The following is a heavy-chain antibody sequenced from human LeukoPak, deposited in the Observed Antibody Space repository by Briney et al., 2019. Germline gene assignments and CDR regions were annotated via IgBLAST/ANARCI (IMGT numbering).Heavy chain of an antibody. CDR1: GYTFTSYA. J-gene: IGHJ4*02. CDR2: INAGNGNT. D-gene: IGHD6-19*01. CDR3: ARKGSSVAGLDY. Sequence: ASVKVSCKASGYTFTSYAMHWVRQAHGQRLEWMGWINAGNGNTKYSQKFQGRVTITRDTSASTAYMELSSLRSEDTAVYYCARKGSSVAGLDYWGQGTLVTVSS. V-gene: IGHV1-3*01.